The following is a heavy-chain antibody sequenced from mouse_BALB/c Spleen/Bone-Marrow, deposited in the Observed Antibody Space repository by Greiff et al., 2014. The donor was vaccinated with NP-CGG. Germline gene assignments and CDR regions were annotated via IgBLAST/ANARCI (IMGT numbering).Heavy chain of an antibody. CDR3: ARGRFTTVVATGAMDY. V-gene: IGHV1-66*01. J-gene: IGHJ4*01. Sequence: QVQLQQSGPELVKPGASAKISCKASGYSFTSYYIHWVKQRPGQGLEWIGWIFPGSGNTKYNEKFKGKATLTADTSSSTAYMQLSSLTSEDSAVYFCARGRFTTVVATGAMDYWGQGTSVTVSS. CDR2: IFPGSGNT. D-gene: IGHD1-1*01. CDR1: GYSFTSYY.